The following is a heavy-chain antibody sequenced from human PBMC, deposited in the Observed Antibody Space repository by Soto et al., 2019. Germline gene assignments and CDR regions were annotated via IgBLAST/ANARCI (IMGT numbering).Heavy chain of an antibody. CDR1: GYTFTSYG. Sequence: QVQLVQSGAEVKKPGASVKVSCKASGYTFTSYGISWVRQAPGKGLEWMGWFSAYNGNTNYAQKLQGRVTMTTDTSTSTAYMELRSLRSDDTAVYYCARAKIAAAVHWYFDLWGRGTLVTVSS. CDR3: ARAKIAAAVHWYFDL. CDR2: FSAYNGNT. J-gene: IGHJ2*01. V-gene: IGHV1-18*01. D-gene: IGHD6-13*01.